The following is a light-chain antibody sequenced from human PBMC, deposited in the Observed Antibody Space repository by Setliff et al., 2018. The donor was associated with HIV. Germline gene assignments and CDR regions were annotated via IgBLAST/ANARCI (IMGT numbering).Light chain of an antibody. CDR3: ASYTTSSAPLV. CDR1: SSDIGSHNH. V-gene: IGLV2-8*01. J-gene: IGLJ1*01. Sequence: QSALTQPPSASGSPGKSVAISCTGTSSDIGSHNHVSWYQQYPGKSPKLMIYELSQRPSGVPDRFSGSKSGNTASLTVSGLQAEDEADYYCASYTTSSAPLVFGSGTKVTVL. CDR2: ELS.